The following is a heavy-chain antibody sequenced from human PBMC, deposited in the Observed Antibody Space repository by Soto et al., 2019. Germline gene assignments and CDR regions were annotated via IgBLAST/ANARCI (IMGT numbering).Heavy chain of an antibody. CDR1: GYTFTGYP. CDR3: ARVQLWYGPSGSSGYYYMDY. J-gene: IGHJ4*02. V-gene: IGHV1-3*01. D-gene: IGHD3-22*01. CDR2: ITPGNGET. Sequence: QVQLVQSGAEVKKPGASVKLSCKSSGYTFTGYPIHWVRQAPGQRLEWMGWITPGNGETEYSQNFQGRVTITRDTSATTTYMELSSLRSGDTAVYYCARVQLWYGPSGSSGYYYMDYWGQGTLVTVSS.